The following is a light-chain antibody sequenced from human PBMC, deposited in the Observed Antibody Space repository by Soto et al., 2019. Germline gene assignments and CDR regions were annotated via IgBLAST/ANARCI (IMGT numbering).Light chain of an antibody. Sequence: EIVLTQSPAPLSLSPGERATLSCRASQRVSSHLPWYQQKPGQAPRLLIYDASNRATGIPARFSGSGSGTGLTLTISSLEPEDFAVYYCRQRSNWPLTFGGGTTVDIK. CDR3: RQRSNWPLT. J-gene: IGKJ4*01. CDR1: QRVSSH. V-gene: IGKV3-11*01. CDR2: DAS.